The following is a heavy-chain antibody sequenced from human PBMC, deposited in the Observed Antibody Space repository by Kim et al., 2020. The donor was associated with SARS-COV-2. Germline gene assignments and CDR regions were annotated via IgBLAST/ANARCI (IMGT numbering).Heavy chain of an antibody. J-gene: IGHJ5*02. V-gene: IGHV4-59*01. CDR3: ARDRNGDYSRWFDP. D-gene: IGHD4-17*01. Sequence: NPSRKSRITISVDTSKNQFSLKLSSVTAADTAVYYCARDRNGDYSRWFDPWGQGTLVTVSS.